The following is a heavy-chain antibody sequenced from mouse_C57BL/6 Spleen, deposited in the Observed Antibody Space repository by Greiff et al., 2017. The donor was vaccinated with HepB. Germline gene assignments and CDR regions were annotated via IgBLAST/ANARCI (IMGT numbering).Heavy chain of an antibody. CDR3: ARPDGYYVGFAY. V-gene: IGHV5-9*01. CDR1: GFTFSSYT. CDR2: ISGGGGNT. D-gene: IGHD2-3*01. Sequence: GESGGGLVKPGGSLKLSCAASGFTFSSYTMSWVRPTPEKRLEWVATISGGGGNTYYPDSVKGRFTISRDNAKNTLYLQMSSLRSEDTALYYCARPDGYYVGFAYWGQGTLVTVSA. J-gene: IGHJ3*01.